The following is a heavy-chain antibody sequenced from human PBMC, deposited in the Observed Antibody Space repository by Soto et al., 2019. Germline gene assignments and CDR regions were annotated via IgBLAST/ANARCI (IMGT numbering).Heavy chain of an antibody. Sequence: ALVKLSCKSSVYTNSSYGGSRGIQENGKGLEWMGWISGNTGKTNYAQNLQGRVTMTTDTSTSTAYMELRSLRSDDTAVYYCARDWNCSNTRCQNCFDPWGQGTLVTVSS. CDR3: ARDWNCSNTRCQNCFDP. D-gene: IGHD2-2*01. V-gene: IGHV1-18*01. CDR1: VYTNSSYG. J-gene: IGHJ5*02. CDR2: ISGNTGKT.